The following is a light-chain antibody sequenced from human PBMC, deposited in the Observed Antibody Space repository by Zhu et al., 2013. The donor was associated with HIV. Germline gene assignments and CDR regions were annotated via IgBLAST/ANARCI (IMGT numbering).Light chain of an antibody. Sequence: ENVLTQSPGTLSLSPGERATLSCRASQGVSSNLAWYQQKRGQAPRLLIYGASNRATGVPDRFSGSGSGTDFTLTINRLEPEDFAVYYCQQYDTPPYTFGQGTSLEIK. CDR3: QQYDTPPYT. CDR1: QGVSSN. J-gene: IGKJ2*01. CDR2: GAS. V-gene: IGKV3-20*01.